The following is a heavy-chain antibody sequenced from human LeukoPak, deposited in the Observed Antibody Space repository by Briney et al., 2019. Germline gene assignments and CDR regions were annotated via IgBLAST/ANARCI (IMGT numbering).Heavy chain of an antibody. V-gene: IGHV4-59*11. D-gene: IGHD6-13*01. J-gene: IGHJ4*02. CDR2: SYYSGST. Sequence: SETLSLTCTVSGGFITHYWTWIRQPPGKTLEWIGYSYYSGSTKYNPSLKSRVTISVDTSNNQFSLNLRSVTAADTAVYYCARIPPAFSSSWYFDYWGQGTLVTVSS. CDR3: ARIPPAFSSSWYFDY. CDR1: GGFITHY.